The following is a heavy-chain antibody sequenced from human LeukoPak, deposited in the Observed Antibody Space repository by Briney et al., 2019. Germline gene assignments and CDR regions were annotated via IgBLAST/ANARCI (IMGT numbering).Heavy chain of an antibody. Sequence: PSETLSLTCTVSGYSISSGYYWGWIRQPPGKGLEWIGSIYHSGSTYYNPSLKSRVTISVDTSKNPFSLKLSSVTAADTAVYYCARPYYGSYYMDVWGKGTTVTVSS. CDR1: GYSISSGYY. D-gene: IGHD3-10*01. V-gene: IGHV4-38-2*02. J-gene: IGHJ6*03. CDR2: IYHSGST. CDR3: ARPYYGSYYMDV.